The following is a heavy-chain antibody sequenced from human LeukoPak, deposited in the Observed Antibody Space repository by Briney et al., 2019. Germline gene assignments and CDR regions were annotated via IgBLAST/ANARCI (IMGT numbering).Heavy chain of an antibody. D-gene: IGHD1-7*01. CDR1: GGTFSSYA. Sequence: GASVKVSCKASGGTFSSYAISWVRQVPGQGLEWMGGIIPIFGTANYAQKFQGRVTITADESTSTAYMELSSLRSEDTAVYYCARDYWWNYDYWGQGTLVTVSS. CDR2: IIPIFGTA. J-gene: IGHJ4*02. CDR3: ARDYWWNYDY. V-gene: IGHV1-69*13.